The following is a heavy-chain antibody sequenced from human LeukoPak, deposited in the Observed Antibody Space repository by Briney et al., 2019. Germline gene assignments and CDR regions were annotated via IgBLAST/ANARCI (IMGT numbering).Heavy chain of an antibody. Sequence: SETLSLTCTVSGGSISSYYWSWIRQPPGKGLEWIGYIYYSGSTNYNPSLKSRVTISVDTSKNQFSLKLSFVTAADTAVYYCARVPTPKTHDYYDFWSGYYLYGMDVWGQGTTVTVSS. V-gene: IGHV4-59*01. CDR1: GGSISSYY. CDR2: IYYSGST. CDR3: ARVPTPKTHDYYDFWSGYYLYGMDV. D-gene: IGHD3-3*01. J-gene: IGHJ6*02.